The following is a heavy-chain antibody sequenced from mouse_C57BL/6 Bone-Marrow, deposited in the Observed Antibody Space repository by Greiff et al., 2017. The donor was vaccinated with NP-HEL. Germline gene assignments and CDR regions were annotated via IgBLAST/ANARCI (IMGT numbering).Heavy chain of an antibody. CDR2: IYPRSGNT. CDR3: APATVVPHYYAMDY. J-gene: IGHJ4*01. Sequence: QVHVKQSGAELARPGASVKLSCKASCSTFTIYGIIWLKQRTGQGLEWIGEIYPRSGNTYYIEKFKGKVTLTADKSSSTAYMELRSLTSEDSAVDVCAPATVVPHYYAMDYWGQGTSVTVSS. D-gene: IGHD1-1*01. CDR1: CSTFTIYG. V-gene: IGHV1-81*01.